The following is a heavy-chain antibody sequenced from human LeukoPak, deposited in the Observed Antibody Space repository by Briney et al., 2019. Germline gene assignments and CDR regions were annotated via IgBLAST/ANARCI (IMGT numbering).Heavy chain of an antibody. Sequence: SETLSLTCAVYGGSFSGYYWSWIRQPPGKGLEWIGEINHSGSTNYNPSLKSRVTISVDTSKNQFSLKLSSVTTADTAVYYCARHAGGYYYLNWFDPWGQGTLVTVSS. J-gene: IGHJ5*02. CDR1: GGSFSGYY. CDR2: INHSGST. CDR3: ARHAGGYYYLNWFDP. D-gene: IGHD3-22*01. V-gene: IGHV4-34*01.